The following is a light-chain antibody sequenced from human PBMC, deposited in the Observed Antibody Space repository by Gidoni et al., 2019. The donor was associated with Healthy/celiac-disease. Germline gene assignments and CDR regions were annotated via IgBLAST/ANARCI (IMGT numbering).Light chain of an antibody. V-gene: IGKV1-39*01. CDR2: APS. CDR3: QQRYSTPRT. J-gene: IGKJ5*01. Sequence: DIQMTQSPSSPSASVGDTVTITCRARQSISSYLNWYQQKPGKAPKLLLYAPSSLQSGVPSRFSGSGSGTDFTLTISSLQPEDFATYYCQQRYSTPRTFGQGTRLEIK. CDR1: QSISSY.